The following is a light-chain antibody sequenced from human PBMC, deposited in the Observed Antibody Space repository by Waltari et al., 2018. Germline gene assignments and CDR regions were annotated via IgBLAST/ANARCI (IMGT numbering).Light chain of an antibody. V-gene: IGKV3D-20*01. CDR3: QYYDNSVIT. CDR2: HAS. J-gene: IGKJ5*01. CDR1: QSLSTSY. Sequence: EIVLTRSPATLSLSPGERATLSCGASQSLSTSYFAWYQQKPGLAPRLLMYHASSRATGIPDRFSGSGAGTDFTLTISRLEPEDFAVYYCQYYDNSVITFGQGTRLEI.